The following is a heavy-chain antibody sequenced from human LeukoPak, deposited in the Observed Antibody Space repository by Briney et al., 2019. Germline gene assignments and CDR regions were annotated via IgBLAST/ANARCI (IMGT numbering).Heavy chain of an antibody. J-gene: IGHJ3*02. V-gene: IGHV4-59*01. CDR2: IYYSGST. CDR1: GGSISSYY. CDR3: ARDTSDAFDI. Sequence: SETLSLTCTVSGGSISSYYWSWIRQPPGKGLEWIGYIYYSGSTNYNPSLKSRVTISVDTSKNQFSLKLSSVTAADTAVYYCARDTSDAFDIWDQGTMVTVSS.